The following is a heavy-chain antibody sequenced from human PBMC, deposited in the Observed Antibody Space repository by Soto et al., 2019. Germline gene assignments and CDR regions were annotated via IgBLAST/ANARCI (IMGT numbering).Heavy chain of an antibody. CDR3: AKDRWAAARVISFDY. CDR2: ISGSGGST. CDR1: GFTFSSYA. J-gene: IGHJ4*02. V-gene: IGHV3-23*01. D-gene: IGHD2-2*01. Sequence: GGSLRLSCAASGFTFSSYAMSWVRQAPGKGLEWASAISGSGGSTYYADSVKGRFTISRDNSKNTLYLQMNSLRAEDTAVYYCAKDRWAAARVISFDYWGQGTLVTVSS.